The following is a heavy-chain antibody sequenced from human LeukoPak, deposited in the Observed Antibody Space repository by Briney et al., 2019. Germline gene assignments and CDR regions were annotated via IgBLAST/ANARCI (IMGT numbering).Heavy chain of an antibody. Sequence: GGSLRLSCAASGFTFSSYWIGWVRQMPGKGLEWMGIIYPGDSDTRYSPSFQGQVTISADKSISTAYLQWSGLKASDTAMYYCAGRSSLPHYYDRGFDYWGQGTLVTVSS. CDR1: GFTFSSYW. V-gene: IGHV5-51*01. CDR2: IYPGDSDT. CDR3: AGRSSLPHYYDRGFDY. J-gene: IGHJ4*02. D-gene: IGHD3-22*01.